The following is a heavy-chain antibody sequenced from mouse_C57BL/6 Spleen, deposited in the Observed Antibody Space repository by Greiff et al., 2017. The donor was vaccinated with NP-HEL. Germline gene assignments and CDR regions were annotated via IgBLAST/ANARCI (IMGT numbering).Heavy chain of an antibody. Sequence: VKVVESGPGLVQPSQSLSITCTVSGFSLTSYGVHWVRQSPGKGLEWLGVIWRGGSTDYNAAFMSRLSITKDNSKSQVFFKMNSLQADDTAIYYCAKMEYYYAMDYWGQGTSVTVSS. CDR2: IWRGGST. J-gene: IGHJ4*01. CDR3: AKMEYYYAMDY. V-gene: IGHV2-5*01. CDR1: GFSLTSYG.